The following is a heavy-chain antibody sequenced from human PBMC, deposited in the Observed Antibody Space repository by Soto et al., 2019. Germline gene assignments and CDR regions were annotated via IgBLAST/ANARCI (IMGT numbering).Heavy chain of an antibody. V-gene: IGHV3-53*01. CDR2: IYSGGST. D-gene: IGHD2-15*01. CDR3: ARDCSGGSCYPGMDV. CDR1: GFTVSSNY. Sequence: GGSLRLSCAASGFTVSSNYMSWVRQAPGKGLEWVSVIYSGGSTYYADSVRGRFTISRDNAKNSVYLQINSLRAEDTAVYFCARDCSGGSCYPGMDVWGQGTTVTVSS. J-gene: IGHJ6*02.